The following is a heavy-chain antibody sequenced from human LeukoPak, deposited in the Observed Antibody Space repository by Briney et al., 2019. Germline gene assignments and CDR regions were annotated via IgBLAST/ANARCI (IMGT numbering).Heavy chain of an antibody. CDR2: INAGNGNI. CDR3: ARGYCSSTSCYMDV. CDR1: GHTSTTYA. V-gene: IGHV1-3*01. Sequence: ASVKVSCKASGHTSTTYAIHWVRQAPGQGLEWMGWINAGNGNIKYSQKLQGRVAITGDTSASTAYMELSSLRSEDTAVYYCARGYCSSTSCYMDVWGQGTTVT. D-gene: IGHD2-2*01. J-gene: IGHJ6*02.